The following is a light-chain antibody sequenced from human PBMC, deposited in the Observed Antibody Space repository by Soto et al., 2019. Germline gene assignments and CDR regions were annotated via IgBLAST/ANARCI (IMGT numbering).Light chain of an antibody. CDR2: AAS. J-gene: IGKJ1*01. CDR1: QSMTRTY. V-gene: IGKV3-20*01. CDR3: HQYDSSPQT. Sequence: LIQTPRTPSLPPVEGPPHSYRASQSMTRTYIAWYQKKPGQAPRLLIYAASIRAPGIPDKFSGSGSGTDFSLTIGRLEPEDFAVYYCHQYDSSPQTFGQGTKV.